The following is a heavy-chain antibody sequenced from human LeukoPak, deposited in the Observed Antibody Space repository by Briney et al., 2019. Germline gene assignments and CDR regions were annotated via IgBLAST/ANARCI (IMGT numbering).Heavy chain of an antibody. Sequence: GGSLRLSCAASGFTFSGSAMSWVRQAPGKGLEWVSLISFSGGNTYYADSVKGRFTISRDNAKNTLFLQMSSLRAEDTAVYYCARVGFGYGGLDVWGQGATVTVSS. CDR1: GFTFSGSA. V-gene: IGHV3-23*01. CDR2: ISFSGGNT. CDR3: ARVGFGYGGLDV. D-gene: IGHD3-10*01. J-gene: IGHJ6*02.